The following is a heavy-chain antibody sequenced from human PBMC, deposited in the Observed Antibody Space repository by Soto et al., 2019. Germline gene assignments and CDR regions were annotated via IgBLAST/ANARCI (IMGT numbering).Heavy chain of an antibody. CDR3: ARGDRGAFDL. J-gene: IGHJ3*01. CDR2: IHSDGSST. D-gene: IGHD1-26*01. Sequence: EVQLLESGGGLVQPGESLRLSCAASGFTFSYDWMHWVRQALGMGLVWVSRIHSDGSSTTYADSVKGRFTISRDNARNTLYLQMNSLRAEDTAVYYCARGDRGAFDLWGQGTVLTVSS. V-gene: IGHV3-74*01. CDR1: GFTFSYDW.